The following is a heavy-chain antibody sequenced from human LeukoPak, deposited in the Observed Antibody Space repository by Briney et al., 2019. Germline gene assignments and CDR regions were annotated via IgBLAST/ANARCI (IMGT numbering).Heavy chain of an antibody. D-gene: IGHD3-10*01. CDR1: GFTFSLYW. J-gene: IGHJ4*02. Sequence: QAGGSLRLSCAASGFTFSLYWMNWVRQAPGKGLEWVASIMKDGSEKYYVDSVKGRFTISRDNAKDSLYLQMNSLRAEDTAVYYCAKARPGDTFDFWGQGTLVTVSS. CDR2: IMKDGSEK. CDR3: AKARPGDTFDF. V-gene: IGHV3-7*01.